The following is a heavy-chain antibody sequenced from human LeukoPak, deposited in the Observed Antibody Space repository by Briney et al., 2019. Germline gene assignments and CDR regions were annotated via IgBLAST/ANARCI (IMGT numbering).Heavy chain of an antibody. V-gene: IGHV3-7*01. CDR2: IKQDGSEK. CDR3: ARDGFCSSTTCYVPDYYNMDV. CDR1: GFTFSSYW. D-gene: IGHD2-2*03. Sequence: GGFLRLSCAASGFTFSSYWITWVRQAPGKGLEWVANIKQDGSEKYYVDSVKGRFTISRDNAKSSLYLQMNSLRAEDTAVYYCARDGFCSSTTCYVPDYYNMDVWGQGTTVTVSS. J-gene: IGHJ6*02.